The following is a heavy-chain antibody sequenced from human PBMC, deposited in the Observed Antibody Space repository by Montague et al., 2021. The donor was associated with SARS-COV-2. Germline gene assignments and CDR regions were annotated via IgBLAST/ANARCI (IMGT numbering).Heavy chain of an antibody. CDR3: ARLPYDNSYGMDV. CDR1: GGSISTYY. D-gene: IGHD3-9*01. J-gene: IGHJ6*02. V-gene: IGHV4-59*01. Sequence: SETLSLTCTVSGGSISTYYWNWIRLFPGKGLEWIGYIDNSGSTNYKPPRQSRAIISVDRSKIQFSLKLNSVTAADTAIYYCARLPYDNSYGMDVWGQGTTVTVSS. CDR2: IDNSGST.